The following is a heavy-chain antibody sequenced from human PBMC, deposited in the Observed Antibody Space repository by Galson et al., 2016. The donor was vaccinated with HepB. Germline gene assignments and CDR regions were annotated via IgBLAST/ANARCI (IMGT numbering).Heavy chain of an antibody. CDR3: ARSRVGGDYVYFDY. CDR1: GFHFPSNW. J-gene: IGHJ4*02. D-gene: IGHD2-21*02. Sequence: QSGAEVKKSGESLKISCKTSGFHFPSNWIGWVRQVPGKGLEWLGIIYPGDSDTKYNPSCQGQVTISVDKSINTAFLQWNSLNVSDSAMYYCARSRVGGDYVYFDYWGQGTLATVSS. V-gene: IGHV5-51*01. CDR2: IYPGDSDT.